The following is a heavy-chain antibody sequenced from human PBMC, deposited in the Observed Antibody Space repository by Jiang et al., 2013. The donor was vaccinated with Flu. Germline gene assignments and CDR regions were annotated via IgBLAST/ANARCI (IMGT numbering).Heavy chain of an antibody. V-gene: IGHV3-66*01. CDR2: IYSGGST. D-gene: IGHD3-22*01. CDR1: GFTVSSNY. J-gene: IGHJ3*02. Sequence: LVQPGGSLRLSCAASGFTVSSNYMSWVRQAPGKGLEWVSVIYSGGSTYYADSVKGRFTISRDNSKNTLYLQMNSLRAEDTAVYYCARDGGGYYKDAFDIWGQGTMVTVSS. CDR3: ARDGGGYYKDAFDI.